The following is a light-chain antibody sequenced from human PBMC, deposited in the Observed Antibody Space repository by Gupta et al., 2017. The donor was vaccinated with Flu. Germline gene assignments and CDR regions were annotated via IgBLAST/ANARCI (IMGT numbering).Light chain of an antibody. CDR3: QQSHDFPWT. CDR2: AAS. V-gene: IGKV1-39*01. J-gene: IGKJ1*01. Sequence: PPSLSASVGDRVTITYRTSESISNDLNWYQQRPGKAPKLLIFAASSLKSGVPSRFSGSGSGTDFTLPINSLQPEDFAPYHCQQSHDFPWTFGQGTKVEV. CDR1: ESISND.